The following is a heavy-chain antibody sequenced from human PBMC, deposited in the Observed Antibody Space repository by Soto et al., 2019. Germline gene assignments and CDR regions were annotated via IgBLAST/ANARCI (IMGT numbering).Heavy chain of an antibody. V-gene: IGHV4-31*03. D-gene: IGHD3-10*01. CDR3: ARGVGELAYYYYGMDV. Sequence: SETLSLTCTVSGGSISSGGYYWSWIRQHPGKGLEWIGYIYYSGSTYYNPSLKSRVTISVDTSKNQFSLKLSSVTAADTAVYYCARGVGELAYYYYGMDVWGQGTTVTVSS. J-gene: IGHJ6*02. CDR2: IYYSGST. CDR1: GGSISSGGYY.